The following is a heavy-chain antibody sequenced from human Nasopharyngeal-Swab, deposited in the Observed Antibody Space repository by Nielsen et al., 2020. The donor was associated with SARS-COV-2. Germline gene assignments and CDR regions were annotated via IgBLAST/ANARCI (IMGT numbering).Heavy chain of an antibody. J-gene: IGHJ6*03. V-gene: IGHV4-34*01. D-gene: IGHD2-2*01. CDR2: INHSGST. Sequence: SETLSLTCAVSGGSFSANYWGWIRQPPGKGLEGIGEINHSGSTNYNPSLKSRVTISVDTSKSQFSLKLTSVTAADTSVYYCARGLSGVVPAPILGLGPYYYFYYMDGWGKGTTVTVS. CDR3: ARGLSGVVPAPILGLGPYYYFYYMDG. CDR1: GGSFSANY.